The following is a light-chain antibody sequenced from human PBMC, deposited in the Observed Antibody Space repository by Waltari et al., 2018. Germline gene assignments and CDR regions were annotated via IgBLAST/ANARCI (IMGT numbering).Light chain of an antibody. CDR2: HAA. CDR1: QSISKY. J-gene: IGKJ1*01. Sequence: EIVLTQSPDTLSFSPGERATLSCRASQSISKYLAWYQQKPGQAPRLLIYHAASRSPGIPDRFSGGGSGTDFSLTINRLEPEDFAVYYCQHYVSLPATFGQGTKLEIK. V-gene: IGKV3-20*01. CDR3: QHYVSLPAT.